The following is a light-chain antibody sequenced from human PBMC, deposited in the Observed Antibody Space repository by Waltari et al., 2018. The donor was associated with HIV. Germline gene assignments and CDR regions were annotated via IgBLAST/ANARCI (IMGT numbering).Light chain of an antibody. V-gene: IGKV4-1*01. Sequence: SLGERATINCKSSQSVLYSSNNKNYLAWYQQKPGQPPKLLIYWASTRESGVPDRFSGSGSGTDFTLTISSLQAEDVAVYYCQQYYSTPWTFGQGTKVEIK. CDR1: QSVLYSSNNKNY. J-gene: IGKJ1*01. CDR3: QQYYSTPWT. CDR2: WAS.